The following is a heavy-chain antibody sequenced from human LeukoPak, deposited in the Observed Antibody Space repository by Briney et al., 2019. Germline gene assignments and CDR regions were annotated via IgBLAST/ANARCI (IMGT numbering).Heavy chain of an antibody. V-gene: IGHV4-4*07. Sequence: SETLSLTCAVSGGSITSYYWSWIRQPAGKGLEWIGRIYSSGSTNYNPSLKSRVTMSVDTSKNQFSLKVNSVTAADTAVYYCARWGSYSSSSTFGYWGQGTLVTVSS. J-gene: IGHJ4*02. CDR1: GGSITSYY. D-gene: IGHD6-6*01. CDR3: ARWGSYSSSSTFGY. CDR2: IYSSGST.